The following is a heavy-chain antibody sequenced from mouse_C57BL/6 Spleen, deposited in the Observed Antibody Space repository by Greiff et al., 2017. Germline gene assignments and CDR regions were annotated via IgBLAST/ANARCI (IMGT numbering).Heavy chain of an antibody. CDR3: ARSGYSNYGNCFDY. CDR2: IYPGSGNT. Sequence: QVQLQQSGAELVRPGASVKLSCKASGYTFTDYYINWVKQRPGQGLEWIARIYPGSGNTYYNEKFKGKATLTAEKSSSTAYMQLSSLTSEDSAVYFCARSGYSNYGNCFDYWGQGTTLTVSS. V-gene: IGHV1-76*01. J-gene: IGHJ2*01. CDR1: GYTFTDYY. D-gene: IGHD2-5*01.